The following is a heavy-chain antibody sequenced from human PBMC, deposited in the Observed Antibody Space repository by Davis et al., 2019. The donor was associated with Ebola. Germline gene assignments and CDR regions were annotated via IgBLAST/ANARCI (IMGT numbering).Heavy chain of an antibody. Sequence: SVKVSCKASGGTFSSYTISWVRQAPGQGLEWMGRIIPILGIANYAQKFQGRVTMTRDTSTSTVYMELSSLRSEDTAVYYCAKTDSGSYYFDYWGQGSLVTVSS. CDR2: IIPILGIA. J-gene: IGHJ4*02. CDR1: GGTFSSYT. D-gene: IGHD1-26*01. CDR3: AKTDSGSYYFDY. V-gene: IGHV1-69*02.